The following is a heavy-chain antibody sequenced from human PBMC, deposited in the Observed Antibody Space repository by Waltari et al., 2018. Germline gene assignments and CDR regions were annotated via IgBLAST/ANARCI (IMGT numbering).Heavy chain of an antibody. CDR1: GLIFRTYS. V-gene: IGHV3-48*01. CDR3: AREIRGTGYFPDAFDI. D-gene: IGHD3-9*01. CDR2: ISSTGTTI. Sequence: EVQLVESGGGLVQPGGSLRLSCAASGLIFRTYSMNWVRQAPGKGLEWVAYISSTGTTIYYTDSVQGRFTISRTNAQNSLYLQMNSLRAEDTAVYYCAREIRGTGYFPDAFDIWGQGTMVTVSS. J-gene: IGHJ3*02.